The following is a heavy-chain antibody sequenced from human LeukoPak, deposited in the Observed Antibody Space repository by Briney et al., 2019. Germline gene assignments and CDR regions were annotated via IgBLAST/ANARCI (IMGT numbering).Heavy chain of an antibody. V-gene: IGHV4-4*02. CDR3: ARDRSGINP. D-gene: IGHD1-14*01. CDR1: GGSITSNNW. J-gene: IGHJ5*02. CDR2: IYHTGIT. Sequence: PSETLSLTCAVSGGSITSNNWWTWVRQPPGKGLEWVGAIYHTGITSYNPSLKSRVTISVDKSGNQFSLKLTSVTAADTAVYYCARDRSGINPWGQGILVSVSS.